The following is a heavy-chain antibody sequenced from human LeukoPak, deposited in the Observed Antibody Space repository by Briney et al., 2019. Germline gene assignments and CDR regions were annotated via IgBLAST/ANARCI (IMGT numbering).Heavy chain of an antibody. J-gene: IGHJ4*02. Sequence: GGSLRLSCAASGFTVSSHYMRWVRQAPGKGLEWVSVIYSGAGTTYADSVQGRFTISRDNSKNTLYLQMNSLRVEDTAVYYCARDRGFISSWRLFVYWGQGTLVTVSS. CDR3: ARDRGFISSWRLFVY. V-gene: IGHV3-66*02. CDR1: GFTVSSHY. D-gene: IGHD6-13*01. CDR2: IYSGAGT.